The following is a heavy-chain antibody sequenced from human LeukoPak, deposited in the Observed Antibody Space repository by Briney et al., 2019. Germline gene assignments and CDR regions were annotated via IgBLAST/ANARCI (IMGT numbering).Heavy chain of an antibody. J-gene: IGHJ4*02. D-gene: IGHD6-6*01. Sequence: ASVKVSCKASGYTFTSYGISWVRQAPGQGLEWMGWISAYNGNTNYAQKLQGRVTMTTDTSTSTAYMELRSLRSEDTAVYYCARVGADQYSSSSPFDYWGQGTLVTVSS. CDR1: GYTFTSYG. V-gene: IGHV1-18*01. CDR2: ISAYNGNT. CDR3: ARVGADQYSSSSPFDY.